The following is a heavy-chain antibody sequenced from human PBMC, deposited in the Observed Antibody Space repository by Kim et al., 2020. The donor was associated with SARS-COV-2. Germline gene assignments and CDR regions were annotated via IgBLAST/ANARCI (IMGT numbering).Heavy chain of an antibody. CDR2: INHSGST. D-gene: IGHD4-17*01. J-gene: IGHJ4*02. V-gene: IGHV4-34*01. Sequence: SETLSLTCAVYGGSFSGYYWSWIRQPPGKGLEWIGEINHSGSTNYNPSLKSRVTISVDTSKNQFSLKLSSVTAADTAVYYCARRLLGYFDYWGQGTLVTVSS. CDR3: ARRLLGYFDY. CDR1: GGSFSGYY.